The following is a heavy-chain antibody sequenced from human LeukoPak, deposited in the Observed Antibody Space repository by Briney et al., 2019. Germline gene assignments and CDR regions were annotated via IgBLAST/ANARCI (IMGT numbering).Heavy chain of an antibody. D-gene: IGHD6-19*01. CDR3: ARIYSRGWSLDY. V-gene: IGHV4-4*07. CDR2: MYTSGST. Sequence: SSETLSLTCTVSGGSISSYYWTWIRQSAGKGLEWIGRMYTSGSTKYSPSFESRVTMSGDASKNQFSLRLNSVTAADTAIYYCARIYSRGWSLDYWGPGTLVTVSS. CDR1: GGSISSYY. J-gene: IGHJ4*02.